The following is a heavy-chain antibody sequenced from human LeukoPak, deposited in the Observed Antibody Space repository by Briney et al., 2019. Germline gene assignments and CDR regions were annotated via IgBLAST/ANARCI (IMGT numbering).Heavy chain of an antibody. Sequence: GASVKVSCKASGYTFTCYYMHWVRQAPGQGLEWMGWINPNSGGTNYAQKFQGRVTMTRDTPISTAYMELSRLRPDDTAVYYCARGVLRWTINTHPGGYWGQGTLVTVSS. D-gene: IGHD3/OR15-3a*01. J-gene: IGHJ4*02. CDR3: ARGVLRWTINTHPGGY. CDR1: GYTFTCYY. CDR2: INPNSGGT. V-gene: IGHV1-2*02.